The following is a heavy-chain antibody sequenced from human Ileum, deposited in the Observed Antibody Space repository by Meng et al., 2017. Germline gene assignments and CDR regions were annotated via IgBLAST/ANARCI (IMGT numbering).Heavy chain of an antibody. CDR2: INPETGST. CDR1: GYTFTAYN. Sequence: QVQLVQFGAEVKKPGASVKVSCKASGYTFTAYNIEWVRQAPGQGLEWLGWINPETGSTNYAQKFKGRVTVTRDTSTTTAYMELSGLTSDDTAVYYCARDIIGDLTVYCDYWGQGTLVTVSS. D-gene: IGHD7-27*01. J-gene: IGHJ4*02. V-gene: IGHV1-2*02. CDR3: ARDIIGDLTVYCDY.